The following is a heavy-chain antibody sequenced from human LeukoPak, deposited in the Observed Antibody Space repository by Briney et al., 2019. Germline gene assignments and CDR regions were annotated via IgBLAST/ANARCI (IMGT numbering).Heavy chain of an antibody. CDR2: IWYDGSNK. J-gene: IGHJ4*02. V-gene: IGHV3-33*01. CDR3: ARDTKYYDSSGYYLYYFDY. D-gene: IGHD3-22*01. CDR1: GFTFSSYG. Sequence: GGSLRLSCAASGFTFSSYGMHWVRQAPGKGLEWVAVIWYDGSNKYYADSVKGRFTISRDNSKNTLYLQMNSLRAEDTAVHYCARDTKYYDSSGYYLYYFDYWGQGTLVTVSS.